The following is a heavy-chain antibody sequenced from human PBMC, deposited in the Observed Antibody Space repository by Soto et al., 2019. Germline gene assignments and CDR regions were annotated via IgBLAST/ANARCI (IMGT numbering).Heavy chain of an antibody. CDR2: ISGSGNYA. J-gene: IGHJ4*02. V-gene: IGHV3-11*05. D-gene: IGHD6-19*01. CDR1: GFTFSDYY. Sequence: QGQLVESGGGLVKPGGSLRLSCAASGFTFSDYYMRWIRQAPGQGLEWISYISGSGNYAKYGESVKGRFTISRDNTKNSLYLQMNSLRADDMAVYYCARDRGKVAGQYFDYWGQGILVTVSS. CDR3: ARDRGKVAGQYFDY.